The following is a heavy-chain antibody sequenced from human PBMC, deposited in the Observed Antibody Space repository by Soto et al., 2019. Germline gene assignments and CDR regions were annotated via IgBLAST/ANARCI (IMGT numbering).Heavy chain of an antibody. Sequence: EVQLLESGGGLVQPGGSLRLSCAASGFTFSSYAMSWGRQAPGKGLEWVSAISGSGGSTYYADSVKGQFTISRDNSKNTLYLQMNSLRAEDTAVYYCAKGNTVVVVVAAFYYWGQGTLVTVSS. CDR3: AKGNTVVVVVAAFYY. J-gene: IGHJ4*02. D-gene: IGHD2-15*01. V-gene: IGHV3-23*01. CDR2: ISGSGGST. CDR1: GFTFSSYA.